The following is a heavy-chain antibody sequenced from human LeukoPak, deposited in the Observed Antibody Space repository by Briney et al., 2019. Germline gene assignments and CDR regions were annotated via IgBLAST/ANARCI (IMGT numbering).Heavy chain of an antibody. J-gene: IGHJ4*02. V-gene: IGHV3-11*04. CDR3: ARDYYASGSHDH. CDR2: ISSSGSTV. D-gene: IGHD3-10*01. Sequence: GGSLRLSCAASGFTFSDYYMSWIRQAPGKGLEWVSYISSSGSTVHYADSVKGRFTISRDNAKNSLYLQMNSLRAEDTAVYFCARDYYASGSHDHWGQGTLVTVSS. CDR1: GFTFSDYY.